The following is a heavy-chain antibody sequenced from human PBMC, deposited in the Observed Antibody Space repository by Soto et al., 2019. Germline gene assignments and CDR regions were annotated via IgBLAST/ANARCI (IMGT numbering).Heavy chain of an antibody. CDR2: IKEDGSQK. Sequence: DEQVVESGGGLVQPGGSLRLSCAASGFNFSRYWMSWVRQSPGKGPEWVASIKEDGSQKTYADPVKGRFTISRDNTGNSLFLQMNNLRPEDTALYYCAREYRWGQGTMVTVSS. CDR1: GFNFSRYW. V-gene: IGHV3-7*01. J-gene: IGHJ3*01. CDR3: AREYR. D-gene: IGHD2-2*01.